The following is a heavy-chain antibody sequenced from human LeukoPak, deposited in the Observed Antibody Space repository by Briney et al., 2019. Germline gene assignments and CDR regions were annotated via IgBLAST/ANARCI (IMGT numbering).Heavy chain of an antibody. CDR2: ISASGGTT. CDR3: ASRAPEGAFDM. Sequence: GGSLRLSCEASGFTFSSPVLHWVRPAPGKGLEWVSSISASGGTTYYADSVRGRFTISRDNSKNTLFLHMNSLRVEDTAVYYCASRAPEGAFDMWGQGTTVAVSS. J-gene: IGHJ3*02. CDR1: GFTFSSPV. V-gene: IGHV3-23*01.